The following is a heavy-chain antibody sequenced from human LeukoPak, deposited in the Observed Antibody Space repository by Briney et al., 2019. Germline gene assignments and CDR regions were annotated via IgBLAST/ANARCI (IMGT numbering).Heavy chain of an antibody. CDR1: GFTFSSYE. CDR3: ARDRGLGIAADYFDY. V-gene: IGHV3-48*03. D-gene: IGHD6-13*01. J-gene: IGHJ4*02. CDR2: ISSSGSTI. Sequence: GGSLRLSCAASGFTFSSYEMNWVRQAPGKGLEWVSYISSSGSTIYYADSVKGRFTISRDNAKNSLYLQMNSLRAEDTAVYYCARDRGLGIAADYFDYWGQGTLVTVSS.